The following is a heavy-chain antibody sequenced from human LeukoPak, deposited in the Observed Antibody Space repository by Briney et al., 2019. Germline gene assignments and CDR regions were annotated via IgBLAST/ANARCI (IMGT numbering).Heavy chain of an antibody. V-gene: IGHV4-34*01. J-gene: IGHJ5*02. CDR3: ARARIAVTGTGVNLDWFDP. CDR2: INHSGST. Sequence: PSETLSLTCAVYGGSFSGYYWSWIRQPPGKGLEWIGEINHSGSTNYNPSLKSRVTISVDTSKNQFSLKLSSVTAADTAVYYCARARIAVTGTGVNLDWFDPWGQGTLVTVSS. CDR1: GGSFSGYY. D-gene: IGHD6-19*01.